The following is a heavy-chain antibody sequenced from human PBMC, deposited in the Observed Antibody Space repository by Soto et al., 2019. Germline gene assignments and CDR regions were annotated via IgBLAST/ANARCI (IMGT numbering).Heavy chain of an antibody. CDR1: GFAFSSYE. CDR2: ISSSGDTI. CDR3: VKDGYSSSSFWYFDL. J-gene: IGHJ2*01. D-gene: IGHD6-13*01. V-gene: IGHV3-48*03. Sequence: EVQLVESGGGLVQPGGSLTLSCRASGFAFSSYEVNWVRQAPGKGLECVSSISSSGDTIYYADSVKGRFTISRDNARKSLLLQMNSLRPEDTAFYFCVKDGYSSSSFWYFDLWGRGTLVTVSS.